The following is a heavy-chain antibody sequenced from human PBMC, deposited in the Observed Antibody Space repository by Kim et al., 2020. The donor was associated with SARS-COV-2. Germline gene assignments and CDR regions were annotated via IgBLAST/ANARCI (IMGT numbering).Heavy chain of an antibody. Sequence: SETLSLTCTVSGGSISSSSYYWGWIRQPPGKGLEWIGSIYYSGSTYYNPSLKSRVTISVDTSKNQFSLKLSSVTAADTAVYYCARGGVITMIVMTLDYWGQGTLVTVSS. CDR1: GGSISSSSYY. CDR3: ARGGVITMIVMTLDY. J-gene: IGHJ4*02. V-gene: IGHV4-39*01. CDR2: IYYSGST. D-gene: IGHD3-22*01.